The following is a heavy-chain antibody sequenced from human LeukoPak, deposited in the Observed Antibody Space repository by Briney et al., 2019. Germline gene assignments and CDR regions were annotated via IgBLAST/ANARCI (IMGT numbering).Heavy chain of an antibody. CDR3: ARSSPHCSSTSCYNDAFDI. CDR1: GFNFSSYN. Sequence: GGSLRLSCAASGFNFSSYNMNWVCQAPGKGLGWVSSISSSSSYIYYADSVKGRFTISRDNAKNSLYLQMNSLRAEDTAVYYCARSSPHCSSTSCYNDAFDIWGQGTMVTVSS. J-gene: IGHJ3*02. V-gene: IGHV3-21*01. D-gene: IGHD2-2*02. CDR2: ISSSSSYI.